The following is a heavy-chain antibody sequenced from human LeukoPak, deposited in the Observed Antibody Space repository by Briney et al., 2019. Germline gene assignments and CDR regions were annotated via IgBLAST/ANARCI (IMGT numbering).Heavy chain of an antibody. CDR3: AKDLDDYNFWSGGDY. CDR1: GFTFSSYA. V-gene: IGHV3-23*01. Sequence: PGGSLRLSCAASGFTFSSYAMNWVPQAPGKGLEWVSSISGRGGSTYYADSVKGRFTIYRDNSKNTLYLQMNSLGAEDTAVYYCAKDLDDYNFWSGGDYWGQGTLVTVSS. D-gene: IGHD3-3*01. CDR2: ISGRGGST. J-gene: IGHJ4*02.